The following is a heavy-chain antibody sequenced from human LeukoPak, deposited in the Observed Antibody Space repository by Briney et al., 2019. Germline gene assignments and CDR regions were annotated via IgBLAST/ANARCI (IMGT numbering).Heavy chain of an antibody. D-gene: IGHD3-3*01. CDR1: GGSISSGDYY. CDR2: IYYSGST. Sequence: SETLSLTCTVSGGSISSGDYYWSWIRQPPGKGLEWIGYIYYSGSTYYNPSLKSRVTISVGTSKNQFSLKLSSVTAADTAVYYCARDKRITIFGVISPNWFDPWGQGTLVTVSS. CDR3: ARDKRITIFGVISPNWFDP. V-gene: IGHV4-30-4*08. J-gene: IGHJ5*02.